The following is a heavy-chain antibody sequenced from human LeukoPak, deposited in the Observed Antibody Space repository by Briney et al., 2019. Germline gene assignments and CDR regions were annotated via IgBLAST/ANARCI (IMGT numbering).Heavy chain of an antibody. CDR1: GFTFSTYA. CDR2: IKQDGSEK. V-gene: IGHV3-7*01. CDR3: ARDEATMVRGAPPGWFDP. D-gene: IGHD3-10*01. J-gene: IGHJ5*02. Sequence: PGGSLRLSCAASGFTFSTYAMSWVRQAPGKGLEWVANIKQDGSEKYYVDSVKGRFTISRDNAKNSLYLQMNSLRAEDTAVYYCARDEATMVRGAPPGWFDPWGQGTLVTVSS.